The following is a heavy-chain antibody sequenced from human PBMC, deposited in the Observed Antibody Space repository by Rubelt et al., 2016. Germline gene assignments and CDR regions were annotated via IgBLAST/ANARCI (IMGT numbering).Heavy chain of an antibody. J-gene: IGHJ5*02. D-gene: IGHD1-1*01. Sequence: EVQLVQSGPEVKKPGESLKISCKGSGYSFTTYWIGWVRQMPGKGLAWMWIIYPGDSDTRYSPSFQGPVAISADKSISAAYLQGSSLKASDTAMYYCARLERFFGPFDPWGQGSLVTVSS. CDR3: ARLERFFGPFDP. V-gene: IGHV5-51*01. CDR2: IYPGDSDT. CDR1: GYSFTTYW.